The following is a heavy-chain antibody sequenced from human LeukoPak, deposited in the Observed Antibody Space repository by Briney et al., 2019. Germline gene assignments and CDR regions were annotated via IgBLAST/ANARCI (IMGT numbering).Heavy chain of an antibody. D-gene: IGHD3-16*01. Sequence: GGSLRLSCAASGFIFGDYYMSWIRQAPGKGLEWVSYIGSYSSPIYYADSVQGRFAISRENAKNLLHLEMNSLRAEDTAVYYCARMGDYSKFDPWGQGTLVTVSS. CDR3: ARMGDYSKFDP. CDR1: GFIFGDYY. CDR2: IGSYSSPI. V-gene: IGHV3-11*01. J-gene: IGHJ5*02.